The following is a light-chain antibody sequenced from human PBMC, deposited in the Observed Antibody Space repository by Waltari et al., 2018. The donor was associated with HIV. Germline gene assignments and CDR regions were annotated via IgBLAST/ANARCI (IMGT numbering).Light chain of an antibody. Sequence: VIWMTQSPALLSASTGDKVNITCRLSQAIDNYLAWYQQRPGKAHNLLIYGASTLQSGVPSRSSGSGSGTDFTLTISCLQPEDFAVYYCQQYYAFPRTFGHGTKVEVK. CDR1: QAIDNY. J-gene: IGKJ1*01. V-gene: IGKV1D-8*01. CDR3: QQYYAFPRT. CDR2: GAS.